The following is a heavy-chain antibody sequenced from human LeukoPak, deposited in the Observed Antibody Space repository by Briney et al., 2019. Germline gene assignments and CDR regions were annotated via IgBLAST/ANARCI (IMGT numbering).Heavy chain of an antibody. D-gene: IGHD6-6*01. CDR1: GGSFSGYY. Sequence: SETLSLTCAVYGGSFSGYYWSWIRQPPGKGLEWIGEINHSGSTNYNPSLKSRVTISVDTSKDQFSLKLGSVTAADTAVYYCARVGYSSSSDWFDPWGQGTLVTVSS. V-gene: IGHV4-34*01. CDR2: INHSGST. J-gene: IGHJ5*02. CDR3: ARVGYSSSSDWFDP.